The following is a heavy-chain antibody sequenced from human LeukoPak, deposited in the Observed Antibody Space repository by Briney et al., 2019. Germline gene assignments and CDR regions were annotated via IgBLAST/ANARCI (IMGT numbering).Heavy chain of an antibody. CDR1: GFTFSTYG. Sequence: GGSLRLSCAASGFTFSTYGMHWVRQAPGKGLEWVAFIRYDGSNKYYADSVKGRFTISRDNSKNTLYLQMNSLRAEDTAVYYCARDQYSSSWYGTDYWGQGTLVTVSS. V-gene: IGHV3-30*02. CDR2: IRYDGSNK. CDR3: ARDQYSSSWYGTDY. J-gene: IGHJ4*02. D-gene: IGHD6-13*01.